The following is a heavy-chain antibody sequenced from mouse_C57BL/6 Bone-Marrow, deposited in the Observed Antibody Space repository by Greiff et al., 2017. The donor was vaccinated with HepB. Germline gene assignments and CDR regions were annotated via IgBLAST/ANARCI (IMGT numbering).Heavy chain of an antibody. J-gene: IGHJ4*01. V-gene: IGHV5-15*01. CDR3: ARQGDYDHYYAMDY. Sequence: EVMLVESGGGLVQPGGSLKLSCAASGFTFSDYGMAWVRQAPRKGPEWVAFISNLAYSIYYADTVTGRFTISRENAKNTLYLEMSSLRSEDTAMYYCARQGDYDHYYAMDYWGQGTSVTVSS. CDR1: GFTFSDYG. CDR2: ISNLAYSI. D-gene: IGHD2-4*01.